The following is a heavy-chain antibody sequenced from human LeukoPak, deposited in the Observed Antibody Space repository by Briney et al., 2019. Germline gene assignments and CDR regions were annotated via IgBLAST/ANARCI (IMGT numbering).Heavy chain of an antibody. Sequence: AASVKVSCKASGYTFTSYDINWVRQATGRGLEWMGWMNPNSGNTGYAQKFQGRVTMTRNTSISTAYMELSSLRSEDTAVYYCARGRGYSGYDSLFDYWGQGTLVTVSS. D-gene: IGHD5-12*01. V-gene: IGHV1-8*01. CDR1: GYTFTSYD. CDR2: MNPNSGNT. J-gene: IGHJ4*02. CDR3: ARGRGYSGYDSLFDY.